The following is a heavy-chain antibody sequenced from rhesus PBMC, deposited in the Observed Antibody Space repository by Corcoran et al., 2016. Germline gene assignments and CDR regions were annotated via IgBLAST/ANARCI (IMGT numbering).Heavy chain of an antibody. V-gene: IGHV4-169*02. J-gene: IGHJ4*01. D-gene: IGHD1-1*01. Sequence: QLQLQESGPGLVKPSETLSVTCAVSGGSISSSYWSWIRQAPGQGREWIGYIYGSGSSTNYNPSLKSRVTLSVDTSKNQFSLKLSSVTAADTAVYYCARDGAGWNLPRGHFDYWGQGVLVTVSS. CDR3: ARDGAGWNLPRGHFDY. CDR1: GGSISSSY. CDR2: IYGSGSST.